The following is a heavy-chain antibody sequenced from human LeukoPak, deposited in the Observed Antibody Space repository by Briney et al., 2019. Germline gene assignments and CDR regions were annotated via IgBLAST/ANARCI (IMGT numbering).Heavy chain of an antibody. CDR3: ARNYVVTPYYGMDV. Sequence: GGSLILSCAASTFTFSDYAMSWVRQAPGKGLEWVSDMSGTGGYTYYADSVKGRFTISRDNSKNTLYLQMNSLRAEDTAVYYCARNYVVTPYYGMDVWGQGTTVTVSS. CDR1: TFTFSDYA. J-gene: IGHJ6*02. D-gene: IGHD2-21*02. V-gene: IGHV3-23*01. CDR2: MSGTGGYT.